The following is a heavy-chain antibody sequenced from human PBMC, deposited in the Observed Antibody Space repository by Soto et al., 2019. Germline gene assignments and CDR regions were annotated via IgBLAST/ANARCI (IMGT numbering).Heavy chain of an antibody. CDR1: GFTVSSTY. V-gene: IGHV3-53*01. Sequence: EVQLVESGGGLMQPGGSLRLSCAASGFTVSSTYMTWVRQAPGKGLEWVSILYGGGSMYYADSVRGRYTISRDNSKNTLYLHLSRLRAEDTAVFYCARGGAYGDNFPVFDLWGQGTLVTVSS. CDR2: LYGGGSM. J-gene: IGHJ4*02. D-gene: IGHD4-17*01. CDR3: ARGGAYGDNFPVFDL.